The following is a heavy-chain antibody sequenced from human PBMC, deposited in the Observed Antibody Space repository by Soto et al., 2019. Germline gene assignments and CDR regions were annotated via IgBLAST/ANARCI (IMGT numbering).Heavy chain of an antibody. Sequence: QVQLQQWGAGLLKPSETLSLTCAVYGGSFSGYYWSWIRQPPGKGLEWIGEINHSGSTNYNPSLKRRVTXXVXTXXNQFSLTLSSVTAADTAVYYCARGIYGPYYYGMDVWGQGTTVTVSS. V-gene: IGHV4-34*01. CDR3: ARGIYGPYYYGMDV. CDR2: INHSGST. CDR1: GGSFSGYY. J-gene: IGHJ6*02. D-gene: IGHD3-10*01.